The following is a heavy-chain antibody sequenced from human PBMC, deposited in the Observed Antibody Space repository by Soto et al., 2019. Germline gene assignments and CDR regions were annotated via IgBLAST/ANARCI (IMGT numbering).Heavy chain of an antibody. CDR2: IYYSGST. D-gene: IGHD4-17*01. J-gene: IGHJ4*02. CDR1: GGSISSYY. Sequence: QVQLQESGPGLVKPSETLSLTCTVSGGSISSYYWSWIRQPPGKGLEWIGYIYYSGSTNYTPSLKSRVTISVDTSKYQFSLKLSSVTAADTAVYYCARQNGYGDSFYWGQGTLVTVSS. V-gene: IGHV4-59*08. CDR3: ARQNGYGDSFY.